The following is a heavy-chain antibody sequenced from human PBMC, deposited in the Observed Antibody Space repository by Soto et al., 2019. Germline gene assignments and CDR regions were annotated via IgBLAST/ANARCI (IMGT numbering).Heavy chain of an antibody. Sequence: HPGGSLRLSCAASGFAFSDYPMSWVRQAPGKGLEWVASIKEGGNDKYYVDSVKGRFTISRDNSKNSLFLQMNSLRAEDTAVYYCAKVQGPSPAPPALWFGELHTGDQGRHYYYGMDVWGQGTTVTVSS. J-gene: IGHJ6*02. CDR3: AKVQGPSPAPPALWFGELHTGDQGRHYYYGMDV. D-gene: IGHD3-10*01. V-gene: IGHV3-7*05. CDR2: IKEGGNDK. CDR1: GFAFSDYP.